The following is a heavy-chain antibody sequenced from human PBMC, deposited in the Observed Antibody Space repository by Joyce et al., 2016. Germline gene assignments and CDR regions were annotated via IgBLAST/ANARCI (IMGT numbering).Heavy chain of an antibody. Sequence: QVQLVESGGGVVQPGRSLRLSCVGAGFTFSNYVMHWVRQAPGKGLELVAVISDDGSDKHHANSFKGRFSIYRDNSRDTLYLQMNSLRTEDMDVYFWAKDLDWNYFDYWGQGTLVTVSS. CDR2: ISDDGSDK. CDR3: AKDLDWNYFDY. CDR1: GFTFSNYV. J-gene: IGHJ4*02. D-gene: IGHD3-9*01. V-gene: IGHV3-30*18.